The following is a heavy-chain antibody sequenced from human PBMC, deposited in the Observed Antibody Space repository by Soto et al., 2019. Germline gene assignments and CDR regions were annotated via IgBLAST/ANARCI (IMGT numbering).Heavy chain of an antibody. D-gene: IGHD5-18*01. V-gene: IGHV4-30-2*01. CDR1: GGSISSGGYS. J-gene: IGHJ4*02. CDR3: ARVRGYSYAFDY. Sequence: QLQLQESGSGLVKPSQTLSLTCAVSGGSISSGGYSWSWIRQPPGKGLEWIGYIYHSGSTYYNPSLTSRVAISVDRSKNQFSLKLSSVTAADTAVYYCARVRGYSYAFDYWGQGTLVTVSS. CDR2: IYHSGST.